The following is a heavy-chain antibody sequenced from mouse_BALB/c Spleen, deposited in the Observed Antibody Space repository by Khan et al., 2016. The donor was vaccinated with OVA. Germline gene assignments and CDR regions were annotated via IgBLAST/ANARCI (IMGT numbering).Heavy chain of an antibody. J-gene: IGHJ3*01. CDR2: ISSVGSYT. CDR1: GFTFSNYG. D-gene: IGHD4-1*01. CDR3: RSHLTGSCGN. Sequence: EVELVESGGDLVKPGGSLKLSCAASGFTFSNYGMSWVRQTPDKRLEWVATISSVGSYTYYPDSVKGRFTISRNNAKNTLYLRMTRMRSEDTALLCCRSHLTGSCGNWGQGTLVTGSA. V-gene: IGHV5-6*01.